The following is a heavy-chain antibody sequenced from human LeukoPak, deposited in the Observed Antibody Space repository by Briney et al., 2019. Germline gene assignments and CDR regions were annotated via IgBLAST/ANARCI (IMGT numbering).Heavy chain of an antibody. J-gene: IGHJ4*02. CDR1: GFTFSSYG. D-gene: IGHD6-13*01. CDR2: IWYDGSNK. CDR3: ARDRVAAAGFNYFDY. V-gene: IGHV3-33*01. Sequence: GRSLRLSCAASGFTFSSYGMHWVRQAPGKGLEWVAVIWYDGSNKCYADSVKGRFTISRDNSKNTLYLQMNSLRAEDTAVYYCARDRVAAAGFNYFDYWGQGTLVTVSS.